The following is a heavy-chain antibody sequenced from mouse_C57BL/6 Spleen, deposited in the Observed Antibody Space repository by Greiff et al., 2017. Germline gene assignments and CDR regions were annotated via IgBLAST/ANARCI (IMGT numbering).Heavy chain of an antibody. D-gene: IGHD2-1*01. CDR2: IDPSDSYT. CDR1: GYTFTSYW. Sequence: QVQLQQPGAELVMPGASVKLSCKASGYTFTSYWMHWVKQRPGPGLEWIGAIDPSDSYTNYNQKFKGKSTLTVDKSSSTAYMQLSSLTSEDSAVYYCARSPDYGNLFAYWGQGTLVTVSA. J-gene: IGHJ3*01. CDR3: ARSPDYGNLFAY. V-gene: IGHV1-69*01.